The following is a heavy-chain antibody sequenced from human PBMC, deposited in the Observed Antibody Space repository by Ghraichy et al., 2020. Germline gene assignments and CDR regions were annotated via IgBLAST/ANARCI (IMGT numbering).Heavy chain of an antibody. CDR3: AKAGLTGSNMYAFDL. V-gene: IGHV3-30*18. Sequence: GGSLRLSCAASGFSFSSYGMHWVRQAPGKGLEWVAVTSFDGSGKEYADSVKGRFTISRDNSRNTMYLQMNSLRAEDTAVYYCAKAGLTGSNMYAFDLWGQGTMVTVSS. CDR2: TSFDGSGK. J-gene: IGHJ3*01. D-gene: IGHD1-26*01. CDR1: GFSFSSYG.